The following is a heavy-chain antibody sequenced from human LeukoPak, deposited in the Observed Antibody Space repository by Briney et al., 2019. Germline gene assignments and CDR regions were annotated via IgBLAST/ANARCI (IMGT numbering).Heavy chain of an antibody. CDR2: ISYDGSNK. CDR1: GFTFSSYG. V-gene: IGHV3-30*18. Sequence: GRSLRLSCAASGFTFSSYGMHWVRQAPGKGLEWVAVISYDGSNKYYADSVKGRFTISRDNSKNTLYLQMNSLRAEDTAVYYCAKDPYDFWSGYPTYMDVWGKGTTVTVSS. D-gene: IGHD3-3*01. J-gene: IGHJ6*03. CDR3: AKDPYDFWSGYPTYMDV.